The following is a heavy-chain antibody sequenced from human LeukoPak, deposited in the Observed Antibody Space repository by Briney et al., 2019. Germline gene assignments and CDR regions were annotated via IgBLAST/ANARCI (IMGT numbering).Heavy chain of an antibody. D-gene: IGHD3-9*01. J-gene: IGHJ4*02. CDR1: GFTFSSYS. CDR2: ISSSSSYI. CDR3: AREKGHYDILTGYYKVFDY. V-gene: IGHV3-21*01. Sequence: PGGSLRLSCAASGFTFSSYSMNWVRQAPGRGLEWVSSISSSSSYIYYADSVKGRFTISRDNAKNSLYLQMNSLRAEDTAVYYCAREKGHYDILTGYYKVFDYWGQGTLVTVSS.